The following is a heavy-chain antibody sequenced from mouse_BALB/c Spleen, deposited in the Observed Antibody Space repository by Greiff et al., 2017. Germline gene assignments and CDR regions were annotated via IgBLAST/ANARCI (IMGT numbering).Heavy chain of an antibody. V-gene: IGHV14-4*02. CDR1: GFNIKDYY. CDR3: NAWGGNYFPFDY. CDR2: IDPENGDT. D-gene: IGHD2-1*01. Sequence: VQLKESGAELVRSGASVKLSCTASGFNIKDYYMHWVKQRPEQGLEWLGWIDPENGDTEYAPKFQGKATMTADTSSNTAYLQLSSLTSEDTAVYYCNAWGGNYFPFDYWGQGTTLTVSS. J-gene: IGHJ2*01.